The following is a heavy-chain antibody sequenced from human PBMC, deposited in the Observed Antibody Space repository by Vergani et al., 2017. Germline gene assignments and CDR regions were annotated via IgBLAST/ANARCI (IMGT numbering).Heavy chain of an antibody. J-gene: IGHJ6*02. CDR1: GCTLNTYG. D-gene: IGHD2/OR15-2a*01. CDR3: ANSVIAGNVGVAYFGMDV. V-gene: IGHV3-30*02. Sequence: VQILQSGGGVVQPGGSLRLSCTLSGCTLNTYGIHWVRQAPGKGLEWVSFIRYDGSSEYYGDSVKGRFTISRDKSQNTVNLQMNSLRTEDTAVYFCANSVIAGNVGVAYFGMDVWGRGTTVTVSS. CDR2: IRYDGSSE.